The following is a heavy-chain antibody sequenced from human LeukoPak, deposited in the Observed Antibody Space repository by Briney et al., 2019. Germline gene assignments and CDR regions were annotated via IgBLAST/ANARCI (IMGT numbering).Heavy chain of an antibody. V-gene: IGHV1-8*01. CDR2: MNPNSGNT. CDR3: ARSRGYDFWSGYHHWFDP. Sequence: ASVKVSCKASGYTLTSYDINWVRQATGQGLECMGWMNPNSGNTAYAQKFQGRVTMTMNTSISTAYMELSSLRSEDTAVYYCARSRGYDFWSGYHHWFDPWGQGTLVTVSS. CDR1: GYTLTSYD. J-gene: IGHJ5*02. D-gene: IGHD3-3*01.